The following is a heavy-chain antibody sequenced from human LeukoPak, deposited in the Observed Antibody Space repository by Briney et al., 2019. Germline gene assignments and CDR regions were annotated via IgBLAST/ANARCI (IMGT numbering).Heavy chain of an antibody. V-gene: IGHV3-30*02. Sequence: PGGSLRLSCAASGFTFSSYGMHWVRQAPGKGLEWVAFIRYEGSNKYYADSVKGRSTISRDNSKNTLYLQMNSLRAEDTAVYYCAKEVMGGSAPWGQGTLVTVSS. CDR3: AKEVMGGSAP. J-gene: IGHJ5*02. CDR1: GFTFSSYG. CDR2: IRYEGSNK. D-gene: IGHD3-10*01.